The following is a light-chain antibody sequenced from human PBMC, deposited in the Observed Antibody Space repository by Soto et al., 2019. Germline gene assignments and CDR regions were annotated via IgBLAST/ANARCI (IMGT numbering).Light chain of an antibody. V-gene: IGKV3-11*01. CDR2: DAS. CDR3: QQRDKWPPGFT. CDR1: QSVGTY. Sequence: EIMLTQSPATLSLSPGERATLFCRASQSVGTYLAWYQQKSGQAPRLLIYDASNRATGIPARFRGSGSGTDFSLNINSLEPDDFAVYYCQQRDKWPPGFTFGPGTKVEIK. J-gene: IGKJ3*01.